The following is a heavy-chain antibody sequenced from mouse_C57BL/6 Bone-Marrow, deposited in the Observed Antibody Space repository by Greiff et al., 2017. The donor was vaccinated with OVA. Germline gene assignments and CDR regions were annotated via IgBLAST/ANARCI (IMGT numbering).Heavy chain of an antibody. Sequence: QVQLQQSGPELAKPGASVKISCKASGYAFSSSWMNWVKQRPGKGLEWIGRIYPGDGDTNYNGKFKGKATLTADKSSSTAYMQLSSLTSEDSAVYFCARSGEGYYFDYWGQGTTLTVSS. D-gene: IGHD3-3*01. CDR2: IYPGDGDT. CDR1: GYAFSSSW. V-gene: IGHV1-82*01. J-gene: IGHJ2*01. CDR3: ARSGEGYYFDY.